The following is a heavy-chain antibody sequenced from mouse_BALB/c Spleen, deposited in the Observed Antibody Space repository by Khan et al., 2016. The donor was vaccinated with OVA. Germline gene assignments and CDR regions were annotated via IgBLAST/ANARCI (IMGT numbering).Heavy chain of an antibody. D-gene: IGHD1-2*01. CDR1: GFNIKDTY. CDR3: AHSFLLYAMDD. V-gene: IGHV14-3*02. J-gene: IGHJ4*01. CDR2: IDPANGKT. Sequence: VQLQQSGAEFVKPGASVKLSCTVSGFNIKDTYIHWVKQRPEQGLEWIGKIDPANGKTNYDPKFQGKATITADTSSNTAYLHPSSLTSEDTVVYYCAHSFLLYAMDDWGHGTSVTVSS.